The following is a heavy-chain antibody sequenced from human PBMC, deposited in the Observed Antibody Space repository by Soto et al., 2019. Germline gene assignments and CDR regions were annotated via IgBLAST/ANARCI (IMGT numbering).Heavy chain of an antibody. J-gene: IGHJ6*02. CDR1: GFTFSSYA. V-gene: IGHV3-30-3*01. CDR3: ARDRGFLYGMDV. CDR2: ISYDGSNK. D-gene: IGHD3-3*01. Sequence: PGGSLRLSCAASGFTFSSYAMHWVRQAPGKGLEWVAVISYDGSNKYYADSVKGRFTISRDNSKNTLYLQMNSLRAEDTAVYYCARDRGFLYGMDVWGQGTTVTVSS.